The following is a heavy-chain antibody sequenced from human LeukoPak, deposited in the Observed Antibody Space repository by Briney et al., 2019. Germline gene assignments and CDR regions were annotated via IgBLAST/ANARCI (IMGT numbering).Heavy chain of an antibody. CDR1: GFTFSDYS. Sequence: GGSLRLSCAASGFTFSDYSMSWVRQAPGKGLEWVSAISGSGGSTYYADSVKGRFTISRDNSKNTLYLQMNSLRAEDTAVYYCAKDGAMVRGVIHYYYYYMDVWGKGTTVTVSS. CDR3: AKDGAMVRGVIHYYYYYMDV. V-gene: IGHV3-23*01. D-gene: IGHD3-10*01. J-gene: IGHJ6*03. CDR2: ISGSGGST.